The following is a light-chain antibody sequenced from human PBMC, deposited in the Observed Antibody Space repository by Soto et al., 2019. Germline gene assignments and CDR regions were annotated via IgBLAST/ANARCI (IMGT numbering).Light chain of an antibody. CDR2: GAS. V-gene: IGKV3D-20*02. CDR3: QQRSSWPIT. CDR1: QSVSSSY. Sequence: EIVLTQSPGTLSLSPVERATLSCMASQSVSSSYLAWYQQKPGQAPRLLIYGASSRATGIPARFSGSGSGTDFTLTISSLEPEDFAVYYCQQRSSWPITFGQGTRLEIK. J-gene: IGKJ5*01.